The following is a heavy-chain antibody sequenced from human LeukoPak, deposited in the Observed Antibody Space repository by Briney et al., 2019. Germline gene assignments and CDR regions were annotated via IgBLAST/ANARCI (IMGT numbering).Heavy chain of an antibody. CDR2: IYTSGST. J-gene: IGHJ6*03. V-gene: IGHV4-61*02. CDR1: GGSISSGSYY. D-gene: IGHD2-15*01. CDR3: ARAKVAAHYYYYYYMDV. Sequence: SQTLSLTCTVSGGSISSGSYYWSWIRQPAGKGLEWIGRIYTSGSTNYNPSLKSRVTISVDTSKNQFSLKLSSVTAADTAVCYCARAKVAAHYYYYYYMDVWGKGTTVTVSS.